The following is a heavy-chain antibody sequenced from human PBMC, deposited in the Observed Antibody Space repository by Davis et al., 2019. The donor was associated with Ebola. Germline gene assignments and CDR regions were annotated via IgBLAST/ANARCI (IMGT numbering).Heavy chain of an antibody. D-gene: IGHD2-15*01. V-gene: IGHV1-8*02. Sequence: ASVKVSCKASGYTFTSYGISRVRQATGQGLEWMGWMNPNSGNTGYAQKFQGRVTMTRNTSISTAYMELSSLRSEDTAVYYCARDLVVGAFDPWGQGTLVTVSS. CDR2: MNPNSGNT. CDR1: GYTFTSYG. J-gene: IGHJ5*02. CDR3: ARDLVVGAFDP.